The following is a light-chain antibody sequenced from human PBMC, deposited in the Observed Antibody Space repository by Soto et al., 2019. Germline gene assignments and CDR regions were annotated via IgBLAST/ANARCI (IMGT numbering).Light chain of an antibody. Sequence: QSALTQPASVSGSPGQSIAISCSGTSSDVGGYDFVSWYQQHPGKAPKLMIYNVSNRPSGVSNRFSGSKSGNTASLTISGLQAEDEAVYYCNSYTSSSTPVVFGGGTKVTVL. CDR1: SSDVGGYDF. CDR3: NSYTSSSTPVV. V-gene: IGLV2-14*01. CDR2: NVS. J-gene: IGLJ2*01.